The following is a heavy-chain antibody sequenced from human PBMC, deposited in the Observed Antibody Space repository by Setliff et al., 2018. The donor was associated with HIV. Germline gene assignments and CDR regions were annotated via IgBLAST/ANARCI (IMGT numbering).Heavy chain of an antibody. CDR3: ARGPPGSSIGWYVGY. Sequence: SETLSLTCTVSGGSIKSSSDYWGWIRQPPGKGLEWIGTIYYGGSTYYNLSLKSRVIISVDTSKNQFSLKLSSVTAADTTVYYCARGPPGSSIGWYVGYWGQGTLVTVSS. CDR1: GGSIKSSSDY. J-gene: IGHJ4*02. CDR2: IYYGGST. D-gene: IGHD6-19*01. V-gene: IGHV4-39*01.